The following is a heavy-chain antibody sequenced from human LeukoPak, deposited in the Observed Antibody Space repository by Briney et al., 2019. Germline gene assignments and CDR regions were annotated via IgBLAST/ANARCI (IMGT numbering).Heavy chain of an antibody. D-gene: IGHD2-15*01. Sequence: SETLSLTCTVSGGSISSYYWSWIRQPPGKGLEWIGYIYYSGSTNYNPSLKSRVTISVDTSKNQFSLKLSSVTAADTAVYYCARHHPLEYCSGGSCYSVYFDYWGQGTLVTVSS. CDR2: IYYSGST. J-gene: IGHJ4*02. CDR3: ARHHPLEYCSGGSCYSVYFDY. V-gene: IGHV4-59*08. CDR1: GGSISSYY.